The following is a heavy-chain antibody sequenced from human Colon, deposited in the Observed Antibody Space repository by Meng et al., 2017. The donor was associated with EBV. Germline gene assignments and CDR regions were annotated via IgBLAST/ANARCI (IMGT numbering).Heavy chain of an antibody. CDR1: GGSISSTDYY. CDR3: ARDGTRDGDTDY. CDR2: IQYSGST. V-gene: IGHV4-39*07. J-gene: IGHJ4*02. Sequence: QVHLQESGPGLVKPSETLSPTCTVSGGSISSTDYYWGWIRQSPGKGREWIGNIQYSGSTSYNPSLKSRVTISVDTSKNQFSLKLSSVTVADTAVYYCARDGTRDGDTDYWGQGTLVTVSS. D-gene: IGHD4-17*01.